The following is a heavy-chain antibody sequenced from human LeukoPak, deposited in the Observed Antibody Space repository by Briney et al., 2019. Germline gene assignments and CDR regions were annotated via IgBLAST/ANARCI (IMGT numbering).Heavy chain of an antibody. J-gene: IGHJ4*02. Sequence: GGSLILSCAASGFTFSSYAMTWVRRAPGKGLEWVSAISGGGDYIYYGDSVKGRFTSSRDNSESTLYLQMNNLRAEDTAVYYCAKNRGTGMAFYDHWGQGTQVTVSS. CDR1: GFTFSSYA. CDR3: AKNRGTGMAFYDH. CDR2: ISGGGDYI. D-gene: IGHD5-18*01. V-gene: IGHV3-23*01.